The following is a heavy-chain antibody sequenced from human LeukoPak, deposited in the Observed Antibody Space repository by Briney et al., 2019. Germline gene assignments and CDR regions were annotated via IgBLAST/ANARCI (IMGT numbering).Heavy chain of an antibody. Sequence: SETLSLTCTVSAGSISSYYWSWIRQPAGKGLEWIGRIYTSGSTNYNPSLKSRVTMSVDTSKNQFSLNLTSVTAADTAVYYCARRVVVVAATERCDWFDPWGQGTLVTVSS. CDR1: AGSISSYY. CDR3: ARRVVVVAATERCDWFDP. V-gene: IGHV4-4*07. D-gene: IGHD2-15*01. J-gene: IGHJ5*02. CDR2: IYTSGST.